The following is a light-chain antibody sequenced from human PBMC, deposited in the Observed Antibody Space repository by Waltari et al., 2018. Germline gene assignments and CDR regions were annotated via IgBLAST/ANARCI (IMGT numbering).Light chain of an antibody. V-gene: IGLV3-21*03. CDR3: QVYYTNSDHVV. CDR1: DVGSKS. CDR2: GDS. Sequence: SYVLTQLPSVSVAPGKTARIICGGKDVGSKSVHRYQQKPGQAPGLLVYGDSERPSGIPERFSGSTSGDTATLTGSRVEAGDEADYYCQVYYTNSDHVVFGGGTKLTVL. J-gene: IGLJ2*01.